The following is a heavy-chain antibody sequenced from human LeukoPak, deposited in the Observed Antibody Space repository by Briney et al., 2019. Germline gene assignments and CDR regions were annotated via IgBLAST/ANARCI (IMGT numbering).Heavy chain of an antibody. CDR1: GFTFSTYA. CDR3: AKGGLRGSFDP. J-gene: IGHJ5*02. CDR2: ISDTGGNT. V-gene: IGHV3-23*01. Sequence: GGSLRLSCAASGFTFSTYAMSWVRQTPERGLEWVSAISDTGGNTFYADSVKGRFTISRDNSKNTLYLQMNSLRAEDTAIYYCAKGGLRGSFDPWGQGTLVTVSS.